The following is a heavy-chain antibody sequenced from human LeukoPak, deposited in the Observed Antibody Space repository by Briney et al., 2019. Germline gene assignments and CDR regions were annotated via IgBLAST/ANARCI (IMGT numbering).Heavy chain of an antibody. CDR1: GGSISSNLYY. CDR2: IYYDGKT. D-gene: IGHD6-19*01. J-gene: IGHJ4*02. V-gene: IGHV4-39*01. CDR3: ARRPGRAEAGSRFVY. Sequence: PSETLSLTCTVSGGSISSNLYYWGWIRQPPGKGLEWIGTIYYDGKTYYNPSLKSRLTISVDTSKSQFSLNLTSVTAADTAVYYCARRPGRAEAGSRFVYWGQGTLVTVSS.